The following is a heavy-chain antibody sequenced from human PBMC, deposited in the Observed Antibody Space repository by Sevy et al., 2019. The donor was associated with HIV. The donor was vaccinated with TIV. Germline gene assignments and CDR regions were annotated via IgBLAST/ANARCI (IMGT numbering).Heavy chain of an antibody. CDR2: IKQDGSKK. D-gene: IGHD3-16*01. J-gene: IGHJ4*02. V-gene: IGHV3-7*01. CDR3: ARLKLHYDPYYFDL. CDR1: GFTFSDYW. Sequence: GGSLRLSCAASGFTFSDYWMSWVRQAPEKVLEWVANIKQDGSKKYYVDSIKGRFIVSRDNAKKSLYLEMISLRAEDTAVYYCARLKLHYDPYYFDLWGQGTLVTVSS.